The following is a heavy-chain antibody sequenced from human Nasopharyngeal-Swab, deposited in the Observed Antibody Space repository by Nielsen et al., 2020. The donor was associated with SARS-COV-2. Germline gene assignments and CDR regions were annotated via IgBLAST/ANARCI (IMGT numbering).Heavy chain of an antibody. CDR1: GGTFSSYA. J-gene: IGHJ5*02. CDR3: ARDSGDYDILKNWFDP. V-gene: IGHV1-69*13. D-gene: IGHD3-9*01. Sequence: SVKVSCKASGGTFSSYAISWVRQAPGQGLEWMGGIIPIFGTANYAQKFQGRATITADESTSTAYMELSSLRSEDTAVYYCARDSGDYDILKNWFDPWGQGTLVTVSS. CDR2: IIPIFGTA.